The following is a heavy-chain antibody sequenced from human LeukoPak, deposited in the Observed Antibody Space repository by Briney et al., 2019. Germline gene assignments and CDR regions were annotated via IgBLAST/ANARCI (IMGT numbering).Heavy chain of an antibody. CDR3: ARRLYYYDSSASGWFDP. CDR2: IIPIFGTA. V-gene: IGHV1-69*13. CDR1: GGTFSSYA. Sequence: SVKVSCKASGGTFSSYAISWVRQAPGQGLEWMGGIIPIFGTANYAQKFQGRVTITADESTSTAYMELSSLRSEDTAVYYCARRLYYYDSSASGWFDPWGQGTLVTVSS. J-gene: IGHJ5*02. D-gene: IGHD3-22*01.